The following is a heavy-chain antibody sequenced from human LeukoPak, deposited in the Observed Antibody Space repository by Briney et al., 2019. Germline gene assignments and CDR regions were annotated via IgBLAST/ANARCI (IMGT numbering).Heavy chain of an antibody. CDR1: EAPLTSYA. Sequence: SVKVSCKASEAPLTSYATSWGGKPLGQGLEWMGGIIPSFVQANYAQKFQGRVTITTDESTSTAYMELSSLRSEDTAVYYCARAFRGYCSSTSCADYYYYMDVWGKGTTVTVSS. CDR3: ARAFRGYCSSTSCADYYYYMDV. CDR2: IIPSFVQA. J-gene: IGHJ6*03. D-gene: IGHD2-2*01. V-gene: IGHV1-69*05.